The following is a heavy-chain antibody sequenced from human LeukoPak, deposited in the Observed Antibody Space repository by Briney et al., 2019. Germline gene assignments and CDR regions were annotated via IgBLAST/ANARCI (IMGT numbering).Heavy chain of an antibody. J-gene: IGHJ4*02. CDR2: INPNSGGT. CDR1: GYTFTGYY. Sequence: ASVKVSCKASGYTFTGYYMHWVRQAPGQGLEWMGWINPNSGGTNYAQKFQGRVTMTRDTSISTAYMELSRLRSDDTAVYYCARDKEDDSSAQGDFDYWGQGTLVTVSS. D-gene: IGHD3-22*01. CDR3: ARDKEDDSSAQGDFDY. V-gene: IGHV1-2*02.